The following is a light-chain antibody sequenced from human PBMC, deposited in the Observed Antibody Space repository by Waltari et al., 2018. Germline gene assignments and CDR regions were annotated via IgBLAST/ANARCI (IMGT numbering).Light chain of an antibody. V-gene: IGKV3-20*01. J-gene: IGKJ1*01. CDR1: TTLNTY. CDR2: GAS. CDR3: QKNSGSPWT. Sequence: LTQSPATLYLSPGQRANSDCRASTTLNTYLAWNQPKSGQAPRVLIYGASRRAPDIPDGFSGSGSGTEFTLTINSREREDCAVYYWQKNSGSPWTFGQGTKVELK.